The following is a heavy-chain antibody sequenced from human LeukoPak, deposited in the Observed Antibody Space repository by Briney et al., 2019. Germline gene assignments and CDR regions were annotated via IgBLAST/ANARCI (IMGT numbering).Heavy chain of an antibody. CDR3: ARGRGWVDN. CDR2: IKQDGSEK. J-gene: IGHJ4*02. D-gene: IGHD6-19*01. CDR1: RFTFSSYW. Sequence: PGGSLRLSCVVSRFTFSSYWMSWVRQAPGKGLEWVANIKQDGSEKKYVDSVKGRFTISRDNANNSLYLQMNSRRAEDTAVYYWARGRGWVDNWGQGTLVTVSS. V-gene: IGHV3-7*05.